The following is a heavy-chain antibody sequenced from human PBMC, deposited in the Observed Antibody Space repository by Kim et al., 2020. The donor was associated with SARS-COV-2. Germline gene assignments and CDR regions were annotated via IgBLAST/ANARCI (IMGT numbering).Heavy chain of an antibody. Sequence: GGSLRLSCAASGFTFSSYGMHWVRQAPGKGLEWVAVIWYDGSNKYYADSVKGRFTISRDNSKNTLYLQMNSLRAEDTAVYYCARDQWSGYLPEYYYYYYGMDVWGQGTTVTVSS. CDR3: ARDQWSGYLPEYYYYYYGMDV. D-gene: IGHD3-3*01. CDR1: GFTFSSYG. V-gene: IGHV3-33*01. CDR2: IWYDGSNK. J-gene: IGHJ6*02.